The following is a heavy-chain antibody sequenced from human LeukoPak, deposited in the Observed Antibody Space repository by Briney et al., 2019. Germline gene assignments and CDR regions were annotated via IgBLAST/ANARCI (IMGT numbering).Heavy chain of an antibody. D-gene: IGHD3-10*01. CDR1: GDSISNYY. CDR3: ARVSLVRGAPDYYFDY. CDR2: IYTSGST. J-gene: IGHJ4*02. V-gene: IGHV4-4*07. Sequence: SEALSLTCTVSGDSISNYYWSWIRQPAGKGLEWTGRIYTSGSTNYNPSLKSRVTVSVDTSKNQFSLKLSSVTAADTAVYYCARVSLVRGAPDYYFDYWGQGTLVTVSS.